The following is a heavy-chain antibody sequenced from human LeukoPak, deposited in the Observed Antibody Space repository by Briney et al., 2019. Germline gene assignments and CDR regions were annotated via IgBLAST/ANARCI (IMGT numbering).Heavy chain of an antibody. Sequence: SETLSLTCTVSGGSISSGGYYWSWIRQHPGKGLEWIGYIYYSGSTYYNPSLKSRVTISVDTSKNQFSQKLSSATAADTAVYYCATQRRLRRNYYCGMDVWGQGTTVTVSS. J-gene: IGHJ6*02. D-gene: IGHD4-17*01. V-gene: IGHV4-31*03. CDR1: GGSISSGGYY. CDR2: IYYSGST. CDR3: ATQRRLRRNYYCGMDV.